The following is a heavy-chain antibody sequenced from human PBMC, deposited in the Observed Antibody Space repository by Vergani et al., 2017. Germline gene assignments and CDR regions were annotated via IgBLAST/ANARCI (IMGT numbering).Heavy chain of an antibody. J-gene: IGHJ5*02. V-gene: IGHV3-23*01. CDR1: GFTFSSYA. CDR2: ISGSGGST. CDR3: AGVYGSGSYYFVGP. Sequence: EVQLLESGGGLVQPGGSLRLSCAASGFTFSSYAMSWVRQAPGEGLEWVSAISGSGGSTYYADSVKGRFTISRDNAKNSLYLQMNTLRAEDTAVYYCAGVYGSGSYYFVGPWGQGTLVTVSS. D-gene: IGHD3-10*01.